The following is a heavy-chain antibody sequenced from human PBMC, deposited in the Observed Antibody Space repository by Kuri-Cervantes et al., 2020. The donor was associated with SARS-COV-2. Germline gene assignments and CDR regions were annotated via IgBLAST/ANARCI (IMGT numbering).Heavy chain of an antibody. V-gene: IGHV3-64D*06. J-gene: IGHJ6*02. D-gene: IGHD6-19*01. CDR1: GFTFSSYA. CDR2: ISSNGGST. Sequence: GESLKISCSASGFTFSSYAMHWVRQAPGKGLEYVSAISSNGGSTYYADSVKGRFTISRDNSKNTLYLQMSSLRAEDTAVYYCARGRDKRYSSGSYYYYGMDVWGQGTTVTVSS. CDR3: ARGRDKRYSSGSYYYYGMDV.